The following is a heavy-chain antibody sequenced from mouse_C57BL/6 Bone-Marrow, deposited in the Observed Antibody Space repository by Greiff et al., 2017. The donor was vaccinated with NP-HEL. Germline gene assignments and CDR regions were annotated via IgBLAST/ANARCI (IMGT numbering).Heavy chain of an antibody. CDR3: AREGDYDAGAWFAY. V-gene: IGHV5-15*01. D-gene: IGHD2-4*01. J-gene: IGHJ3*01. Sequence: EVMLVESGGGLVQPGGSLKLSCAASGFTFSDYGMAWVRQAPRKGHEWVAFISNLAYSIYYADTVTGRFTISRENAKNTLYLEMSSLRSEDTAMYYCAREGDYDAGAWFAYWGQGTLVTVSA. CDR1: GFTFSDYG. CDR2: ISNLAYSI.